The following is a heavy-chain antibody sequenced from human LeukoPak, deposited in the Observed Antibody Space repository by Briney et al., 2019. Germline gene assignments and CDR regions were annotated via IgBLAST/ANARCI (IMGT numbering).Heavy chain of an antibody. D-gene: IGHD3-9*01. V-gene: IGHV1-69*05. Sequence: RASVKVSCKASGGTFSSYAISWVRQAPGQGLEWMGRIIPIFGTANYAQKFQGRVPITTDESTSTAYMELSSLRSEDTAVYYCATYYDILTGYYSAEYFQHWGQGTLVTVSS. CDR1: GGTFSSYA. CDR3: ATYYDILTGYYSAEYFQH. CDR2: IIPIFGTA. J-gene: IGHJ1*01.